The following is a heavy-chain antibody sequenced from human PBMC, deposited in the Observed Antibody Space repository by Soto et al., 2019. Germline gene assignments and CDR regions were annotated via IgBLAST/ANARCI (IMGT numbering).Heavy chain of an antibody. Sequence: PGGSLRLSCSASGFTFSSYAMHWVRQAPGKGLEYVSAISSNGGSTYYADSVKGRFTISRDNSKNTLYLQMSSLRAEDTAVYYCVKDKLRYFDWLFLWTTRDPGPNFDYWGQGTLVTVSS. CDR2: ISSNGGST. J-gene: IGHJ4*02. V-gene: IGHV3-64D*08. CDR1: GFTFSSYA. CDR3: VKDKLRYFDWLFLWTTRDPGPNFDY. D-gene: IGHD3-9*01.